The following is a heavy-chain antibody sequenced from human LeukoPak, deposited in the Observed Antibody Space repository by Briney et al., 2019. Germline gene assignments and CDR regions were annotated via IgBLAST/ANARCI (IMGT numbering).Heavy chain of an antibody. CDR3: ARAGWILTRGLDH. CDR2: IYHTGYT. J-gene: IGHJ4*02. CDR1: GYTISSGYY. Sequence: SETLSLTCDVSGYTISSGYYWGWIRQPPGKGLEWIGTIYHTGYTYYNPSLKSRVIISVDTSKNQFSLKLTSVTAADTAVYYWARAGWILTRGLDHWGQGTLVPVSS. D-gene: IGHD3-9*01. V-gene: IGHV4-38-2*01.